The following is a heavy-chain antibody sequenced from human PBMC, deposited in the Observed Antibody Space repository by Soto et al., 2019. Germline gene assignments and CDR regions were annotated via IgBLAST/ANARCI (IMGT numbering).Heavy chain of an antibody. D-gene: IGHD6-6*01. V-gene: IGHV4-59*01. Sequence: SETLSLTCTVSGGSISSYYWSWIRQPPGKGLEWIGYIYYSGSTNYNPSLKSRVTISVDTSKSQFSLKLRSVTAADTAVYYCARGKPMAARPLDYGGKGTLVTAPS. CDR3: ARGKPMAARPLDY. CDR1: GGSISSYY. J-gene: IGHJ4*02. CDR2: IYYSGST.